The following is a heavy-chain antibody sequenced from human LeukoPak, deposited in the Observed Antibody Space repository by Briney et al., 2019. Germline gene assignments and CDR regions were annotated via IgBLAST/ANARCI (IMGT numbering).Heavy chain of an antibody. CDR1: GFTFSNYG. J-gene: IGHJ4*02. V-gene: IGHV3-30*03. CDR2: ISYDGSNK. Sequence: AGGSLRLSCAASGFTFSNYGMHWVRQAPGKGLEWVVVISYDGSNKYYADSVKGRFTISRDNSKNTLYLQMNSLRAEDTAVYYCARDTPNYDSSGYPLYYFDYWGQGTLVTVSS. CDR3: ARDTPNYDSSGYPLYYFDY. D-gene: IGHD3-22*01.